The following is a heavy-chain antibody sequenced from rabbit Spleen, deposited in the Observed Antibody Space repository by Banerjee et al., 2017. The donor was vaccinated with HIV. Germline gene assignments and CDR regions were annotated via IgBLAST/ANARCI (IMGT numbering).Heavy chain of an antibody. CDR2: IDTGISGFT. D-gene: IGHD1-1*01. Sequence: QSLEESGGDLVKPGASLTLTCTASGVSFTSSSYMCWVRQAPGKGLEWIACIDTGISGFTYYATWAKGRFPCSKAAATTVTLQMPRLTAADTATYFCASDTSSSFSIYGMYLWGQATLFTV. CDR3: ASDTSSSFSIYGMYL. V-gene: IGHV1S40*01. J-gene: IGHJ6*01. CDR1: GVSFTSSSY.